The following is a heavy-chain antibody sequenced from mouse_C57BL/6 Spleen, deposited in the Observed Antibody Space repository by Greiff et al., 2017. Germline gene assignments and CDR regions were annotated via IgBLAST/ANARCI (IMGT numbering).Heavy chain of an antibody. Sequence: QVQLQQPGAELVKPGASVKLSCKASGYTFTSYWMQWVKQRPGKGLEWIGEIDPSDSNTNYNQKFKGKATLTVDTASSTAYMQLSSLTAEDSAVYYCARYPTVVEGYYFDYWGQGTTLTVSS. V-gene: IGHV1-50*01. CDR2: IDPSDSNT. J-gene: IGHJ2*01. CDR3: ARYPTVVEGYYFDY. CDR1: GYTFTSYW. D-gene: IGHD1-1*01.